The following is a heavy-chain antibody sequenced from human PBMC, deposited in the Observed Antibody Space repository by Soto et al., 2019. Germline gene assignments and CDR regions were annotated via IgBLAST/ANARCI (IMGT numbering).Heavy chain of an antibody. Sequence: PSATLSLTFTLSGGSVTNSSYYWGWIRQSPWKGLEWIVSVYYRGRRYSKSSVKSRVTISVDTSKNQFSLNLNSVTASDTDVYFCVSQRTTVINQAYFDYWGPGALVTVSS. D-gene: IGHD4-4*01. V-gene: IGHV4-39*01. CDR1: GGSVTNSSYY. J-gene: IGHJ4*02. CDR2: VYYRGRR. CDR3: VSQRTTVINQAYFDY.